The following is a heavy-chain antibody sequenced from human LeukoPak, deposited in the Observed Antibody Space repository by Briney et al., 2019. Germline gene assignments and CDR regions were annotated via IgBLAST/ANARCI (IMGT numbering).Heavy chain of an antibody. J-gene: IGHJ4*02. Sequence: GGSLRLSCAASGLTFSNAYMSCVPQAPGKGREWVGRIKSNVDGGTTDYAEPVKGRFTISRDDSKNTLYLQMNSLKSEDTAVYYCTTGGPHFDGYLLDFWGLGTLVTVSS. CDR1: GLTFSNAY. D-gene: IGHD3-16*01. CDR3: TTGGPHFDGYLLDF. CDR2: IKSNVDGGTT. V-gene: IGHV3-15*01.